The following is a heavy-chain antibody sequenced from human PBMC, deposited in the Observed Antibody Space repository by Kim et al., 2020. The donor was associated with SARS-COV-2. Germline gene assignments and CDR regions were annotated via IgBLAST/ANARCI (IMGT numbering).Heavy chain of an antibody. V-gene: IGHV4-59*01. Sequence: NPPPKCRTTLSVDTSKNQFSLKLSSLTAADTAVYYCARLIYSSTLRIFDYWGQGTLVTVSS. CDR3: ARLIYSSTLRIFDY. D-gene: IGHD6-13*01. J-gene: IGHJ4*02.